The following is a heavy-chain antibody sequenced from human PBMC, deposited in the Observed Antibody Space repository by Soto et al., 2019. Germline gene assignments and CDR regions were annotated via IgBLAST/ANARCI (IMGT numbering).Heavy chain of an antibody. CDR1: GGSFSGYY. J-gene: IGHJ4*02. Sequence: SETLSLTCAVYGGSFSGYYWSWIRQPPGKGLEWIGEINHSGSTNYNPSLKSRVTISVDTSKNQFSLKLSSVTAADTAVYYFARVGGWPYSGYASGDFDYWGQGTLVTVSS. CDR3: ARVGGWPYSGYASGDFDY. CDR2: INHSGST. V-gene: IGHV4-34*01. D-gene: IGHD5-12*01.